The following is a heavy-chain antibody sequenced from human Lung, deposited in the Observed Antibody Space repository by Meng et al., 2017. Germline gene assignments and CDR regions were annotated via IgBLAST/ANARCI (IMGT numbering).Heavy chain of an antibody. CDR1: GGSFSDYY. J-gene: IGHJ4*02. CDR3: ARGPTTMAHDFDY. CDR2: INHSGST. Sequence: VTSQQWGAGLLKPSQTLSRTCVVSGGSFSDYYWSWIRQPPGKGLEWIGEINHSGSTNYNPSLESRATISVDTSQNNLSLKLSSVTAADSAVYYCARGPTTMAHDFDYWGQGTLVTVSS. D-gene: IGHD4-11*01. V-gene: IGHV4-34*01.